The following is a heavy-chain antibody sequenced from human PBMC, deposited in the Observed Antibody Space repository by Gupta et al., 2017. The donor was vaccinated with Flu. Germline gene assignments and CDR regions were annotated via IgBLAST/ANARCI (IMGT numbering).Heavy chain of an antibody. D-gene: IGHD5-18*01. CDR2: IRSKDAGGTT. CDR1: NAW. CDR3: AMYGPGYRFDY. J-gene: IGHJ4*02. V-gene: IGHV3-15*01. Sequence: NAWLGWVRQAPGKGLEWIGRIRSKDAGGTTDYAAPVKGSFIISRHDLENTLYLQMNSLKTEDTAVYYCAMYGPGYRFDYWGQGTLVTVSS.